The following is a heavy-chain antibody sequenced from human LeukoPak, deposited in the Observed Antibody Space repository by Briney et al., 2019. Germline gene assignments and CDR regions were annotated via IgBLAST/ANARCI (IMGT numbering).Heavy chain of an antibody. CDR2: IIPIFGTA. CDR1: GGTFSSYA. J-gene: IGHJ1*01. D-gene: IGHD3-22*01. CDR3: ARDRDSSGYPEYFQH. Sequence: ASVKVSCKASGGTFSSYAISWVRQAPGQGLEWMGRIIPIFGTANYAQKFQGRVTITTDESTSTAYMELSSLRSEDTAVYYCARDRDSSGYPEYFQHWGQSTLVTVSS. V-gene: IGHV1-69*05.